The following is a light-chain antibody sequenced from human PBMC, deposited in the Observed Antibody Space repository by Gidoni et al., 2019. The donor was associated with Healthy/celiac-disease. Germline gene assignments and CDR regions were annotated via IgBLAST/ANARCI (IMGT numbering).Light chain of an antibody. CDR3: QQRSNWPIT. J-gene: IGKJ5*01. Sequence: EIELTQSPATLSLSPGERATLSCRASQSVSSYLAWYQQKPGQAPRRLIYDASNRATGIPARLSGSGSGTDFTLTISSLEPEDFAVYYCQQRSNWPITFXQXTRLEIK. CDR1: QSVSSY. V-gene: IGKV3-11*01. CDR2: DAS.